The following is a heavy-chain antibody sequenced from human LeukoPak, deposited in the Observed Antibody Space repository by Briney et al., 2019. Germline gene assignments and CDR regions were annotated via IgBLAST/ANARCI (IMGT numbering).Heavy chain of an antibody. V-gene: IGHV4-39*02. CDR1: GGSISSSSYY. CDR2: IYYSGST. J-gene: IGHJ4*02. Sequence: PSETLSLTCTVSGGSISSSSYYWGWIRQPPGKGLEWIGSIYYSGSTYYNPSLKSRVTISVDTSKNQFSLKLSSVTAADTAVYYCARDYYDSSGPTYYDYWGQGTLVTVSS. D-gene: IGHD3-22*01. CDR3: ARDYYDSSGPTYYDY.